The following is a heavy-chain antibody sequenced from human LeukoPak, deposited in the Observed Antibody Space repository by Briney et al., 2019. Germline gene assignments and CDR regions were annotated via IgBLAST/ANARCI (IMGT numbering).Heavy chain of an antibody. CDR3: ARLRSAAFDY. V-gene: IGHV4-39*01. CDR2: IYYSGST. Sequence: PSETLSLTCTVSGGSISSSSYYWGWIRQPPGKGLEWIGSIYYSGSTYYNPSLKSRVTISVNTSKNQFSLKLSSVTAADPAVYYCARLRSAAFDYWGQGTLVTVSS. CDR1: GGSISSSSYY. D-gene: IGHD2-2*01. J-gene: IGHJ4*02.